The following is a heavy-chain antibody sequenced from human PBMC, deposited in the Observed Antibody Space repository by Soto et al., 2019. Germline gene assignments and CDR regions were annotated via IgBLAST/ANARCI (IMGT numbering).Heavy chain of an antibody. CDR1: GFTFSSYG. CDR3: AREGRRSSWYIGYYFDY. J-gene: IGHJ4*02. V-gene: IGHV3-33*01. Sequence: QVQLVESGGGVVQPGRSLRLSCAASGFTFSSYGMHWVRQAPGKGLEGVAVIWYDGSNKYYADSVKGRFTISRDNSKNTLYLQMNSLRAEDTAVYYCAREGRRSSWYIGYYFDYWGQGTLVTVSS. D-gene: IGHD6-13*01. CDR2: IWYDGSNK.